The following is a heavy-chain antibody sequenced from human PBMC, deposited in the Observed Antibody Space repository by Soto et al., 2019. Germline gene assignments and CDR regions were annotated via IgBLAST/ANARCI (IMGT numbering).Heavy chain of an antibody. Sequence: EVKLVESGGGLVEPGGSLRLSCAASGFIFSVYSMTWVRQAPGKGLEWVSYISAGSNTIYYRDSVKGRFTISRDNAKNSLYLQMNSLRDADTAVYYCARDSGVTGADDYWGQGTLVTVSS. D-gene: IGHD6-19*01. J-gene: IGHJ4*02. CDR2: ISAGSNTI. CDR3: ARDSGVTGADDY. V-gene: IGHV3-48*02. CDR1: GFIFSVYS.